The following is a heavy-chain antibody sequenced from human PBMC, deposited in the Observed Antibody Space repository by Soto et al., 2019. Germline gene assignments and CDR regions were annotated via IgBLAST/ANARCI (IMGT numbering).Heavy chain of an antibody. CDR1: GGSISSSTYY. Sequence: QLQLQESGPGLVKPSETLSLTCTVSGGSISSSTYYWGWIRQPPGKGLEWIGSSYYSGSTYYNPSLRSRVTLAVDTSKNQFSLKLSSVTAADTAVYYCANSYGDYVSYWGQGTLVTVSS. CDR3: ANSYGDYVSY. V-gene: IGHV4-39*01. CDR2: SYYSGST. J-gene: IGHJ4*02. D-gene: IGHD4-17*01.